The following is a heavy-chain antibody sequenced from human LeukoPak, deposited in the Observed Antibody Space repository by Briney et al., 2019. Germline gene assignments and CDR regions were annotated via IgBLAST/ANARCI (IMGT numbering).Heavy chain of an antibody. CDR1: GASISSGNW. V-gene: IGHV4-4*02. Sequence: SETLSLTCPVSGASISSGNWWSWVRQPPGRGLEWIAEISHTERTSSNPSLKSRATTSLDKSKNQFSLTLSSVTAADTAVYYCVRDCSGGTCYGAFTIWGQGSMVTVSS. J-gene: IGHJ3*02. CDR2: ISHTERT. D-gene: IGHD2-15*01. CDR3: VRDCSGGTCYGAFTI.